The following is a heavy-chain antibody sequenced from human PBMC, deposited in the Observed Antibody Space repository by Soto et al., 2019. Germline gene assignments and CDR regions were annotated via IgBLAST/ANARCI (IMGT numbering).Heavy chain of an antibody. V-gene: IGHV3-23*01. CDR1: GFTFSIYA. CDR2: ISGSGGST. D-gene: IGHD4-17*01. J-gene: IGHJ2*01. CDR3: ARRTVGWYFDL. Sequence: EVQLLESGGGLVQPGGSLRLSCAASGFTFSIYAMNWVRQAPGKGLEWVSVISGSGGSTYYADSVKGRFTISRDNSKNTLYLQMNSLRVEDTAVYCFARRTVGWYFDLWGRGTLVTVSS.